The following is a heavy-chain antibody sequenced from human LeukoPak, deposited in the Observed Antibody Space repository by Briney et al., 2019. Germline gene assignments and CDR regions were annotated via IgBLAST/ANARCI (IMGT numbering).Heavy chain of an antibody. CDR1: GFTFSSYA. J-gene: IGHJ4*02. D-gene: IGHD3-22*01. CDR2: ISGSGGST. Sequence: RGSLRLSCAASGFTFSSYAMSWVRQAPGKGLEWVSAISGSGGSTYYADSVKGRFTISRDNSKNTLYLQMNSLRAEDTAVYYCAKDSSGYHRYGDYWGQGTLVTVSS. V-gene: IGHV3-23*01. CDR3: AKDSSGYHRYGDY.